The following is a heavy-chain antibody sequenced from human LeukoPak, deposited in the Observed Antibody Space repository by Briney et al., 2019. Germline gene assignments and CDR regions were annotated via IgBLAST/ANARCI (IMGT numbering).Heavy chain of an antibody. D-gene: IGHD3-22*01. CDR3: ARVAGDRSAPRFDS. V-gene: IGHV4-61*05. Sequence: SETLSLTCTVSSGSISTSNYYWGWVRQPPGKALEWIGNIFYSGTTNYNPSLKSRVTISVDTSKNQFSLNLTSVTAADTAVYYCARVAGDRSAPRFDSWGQGTLVTVSS. CDR2: IFYSGTT. CDR1: SGSISTSNYY. J-gene: IGHJ4*02.